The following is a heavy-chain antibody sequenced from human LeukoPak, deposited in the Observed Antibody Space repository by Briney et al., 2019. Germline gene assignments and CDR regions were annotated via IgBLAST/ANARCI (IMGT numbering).Heavy chain of an antibody. D-gene: IGHD5-18*01. Sequence: SGTLSLTCSVSGGSLSDDYWSWIRQPPGKALDWIGYINYGGCTNYNPSLKSRVTMSVDTSKNQFSLNLNSVSAADTAVYYCARRRPAPMVNLEEDVQYYMDVWGSGTTVTVSS. J-gene: IGHJ6*03. V-gene: IGHV4-59*08. CDR3: ARRRPAPMVNLEEDVQYYMDV. CDR1: GGSLSDDY. CDR2: INYGGCT.